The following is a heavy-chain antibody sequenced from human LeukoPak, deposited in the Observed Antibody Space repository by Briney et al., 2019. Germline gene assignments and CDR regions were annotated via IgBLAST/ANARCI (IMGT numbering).Heavy chain of an antibody. Sequence: GASVKVSCKTSGYTFTSYYMHWVRQAPGQGLEWMGIINPSGGSTSYAQKFQGRVTMTRDTSTSTVYMELSSLRSEDTAVYCARVAGSSYDYWGQGTLVTVSS. CDR1: GYTFTSYY. CDR3: ARVAGSSYDY. D-gene: IGHD3-10*01. CDR2: INPSGGST. J-gene: IGHJ4*02. V-gene: IGHV1-46*01.